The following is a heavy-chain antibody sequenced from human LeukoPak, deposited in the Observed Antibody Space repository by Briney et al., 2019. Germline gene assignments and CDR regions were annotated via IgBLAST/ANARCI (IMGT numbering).Heavy chain of an antibody. J-gene: IGHJ5*02. Sequence: SGPTLVKPTQTLTLTCTFSGFSLSTSGVGVGWIRQPPGKALEWLALIYWDDDKRYSPSLKSRLTITKDTSKNQVVLTMTNMDPVDTATYYCAHSPRLWIQLCPTPGNWFDPWGQGTLVTVSS. V-gene: IGHV2-5*02. D-gene: IGHD5-18*01. CDR1: GFSLSTSGVG. CDR2: IYWDDDK. CDR3: AHSPRLWIQLCPTPGNWFDP.